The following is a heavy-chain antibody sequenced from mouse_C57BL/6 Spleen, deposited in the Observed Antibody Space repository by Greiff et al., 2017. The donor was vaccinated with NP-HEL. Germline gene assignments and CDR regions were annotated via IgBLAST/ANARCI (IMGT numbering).Heavy chain of an antibody. CDR2: INPNNGGT. Sequence: VQLKESGPELVKPGASVKMSCKASGYTFTDYNMHWVKQSHGKSLEWIGYINPNNGGTSYNQKFKGKATLTVNKSSSTAYMELRSLTSEDSAVYYCAREGRGYYYAMDYWGQGTSVTVSS. J-gene: IGHJ4*01. CDR1: GYTFTDYN. D-gene: IGHD3-3*01. V-gene: IGHV1-22*01. CDR3: AREGRGYYYAMDY.